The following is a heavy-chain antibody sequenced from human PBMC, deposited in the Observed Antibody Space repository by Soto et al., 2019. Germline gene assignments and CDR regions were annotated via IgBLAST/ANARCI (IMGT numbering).Heavy chain of an antibody. Sequence: PSETLSLTCAVSGGSISSGGYSWSWIRQPPGKGLEWIGYIYHSGSTYYNPSLKSRVTISVDRSKNQFSLKLSSVTAADTAVYYCARGTDGRDCWGQGTTVAVSS. V-gene: IGHV4-30-2*01. CDR1: GGSISSGGYS. J-gene: IGHJ6*02. CDR3: ARGTDGRDC. D-gene: IGHD4-17*01. CDR2: IYHSGST.